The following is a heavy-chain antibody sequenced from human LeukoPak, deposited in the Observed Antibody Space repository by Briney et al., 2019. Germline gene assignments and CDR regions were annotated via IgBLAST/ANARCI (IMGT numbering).Heavy chain of an antibody. Sequence: PGRSLRLSCAASGFTFRSYGMHWVRQAPGKGLEWVAVIWYDGSNKYYADSVRGRFTISRDNSKNTLYLQMNSLRAEDTAVYYCARDSLYYYGSGSTDYWGQGTLVTVSS. CDR3: ARDSLYYYGSGSTDY. CDR1: GFTFRSYG. CDR2: IWYDGSNK. D-gene: IGHD3-10*01. J-gene: IGHJ4*02. V-gene: IGHV3-33*01.